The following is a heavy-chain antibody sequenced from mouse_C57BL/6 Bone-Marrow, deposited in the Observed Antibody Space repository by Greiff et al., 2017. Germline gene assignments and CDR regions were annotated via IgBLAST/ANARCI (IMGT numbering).Heavy chain of an antibody. D-gene: IGHD1-2*01. CDR3: ARDGYPMDY. V-gene: IGHV5-4*01. Sequence: EVQVVESGGGLVKPGGSLKLSCAASGFTFSSYAMSWVRQTPEKRLEWVATISDGGSYTYYPDNVKGRFTISRDNAKNNLYLQMSHLKSEDTAMYYCARDGYPMDYWGQETSVTVSS. CDR1: GFTFSSYA. CDR2: ISDGGSYT. J-gene: IGHJ4*01.